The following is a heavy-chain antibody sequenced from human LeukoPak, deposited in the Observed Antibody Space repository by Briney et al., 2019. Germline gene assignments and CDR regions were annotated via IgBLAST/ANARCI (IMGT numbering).Heavy chain of an antibody. J-gene: IGHJ4*02. CDR2: INHSGST. CDR3: AREPGYSSWYFDY. V-gene: IGHV4-34*01. CDR1: GGSFSGYY. Sequence: SETLSLTCAVYGGSFSGYYWSWIRQPPGKGLEWIGEINHSGSTNYNPSLKSRVTTSVDTSKNQFSLKLSSVTAADTAVYYCAREPGYSSWYFDYWGQGTLVTVSS. D-gene: IGHD6-13*01.